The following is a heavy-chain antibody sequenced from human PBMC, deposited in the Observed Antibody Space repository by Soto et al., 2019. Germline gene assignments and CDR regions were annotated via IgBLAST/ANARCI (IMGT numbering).Heavy chain of an antibody. V-gene: IGHV1-8*01. Sequence: ASVKVSCEASGYTFTSYDINWLRQSTGQGLEWRGWMNPNSGNTGYAQKFQGRVTMTRNTSISTAYMELSSLRSEDTAVYYCARVGAGGAYYYYGMDVWGQGTTVTVSS. CDR3: ARVGAGGAYYYYGMDV. D-gene: IGHD3-16*01. CDR2: MNPNSGNT. J-gene: IGHJ6*02. CDR1: GYTFTSYD.